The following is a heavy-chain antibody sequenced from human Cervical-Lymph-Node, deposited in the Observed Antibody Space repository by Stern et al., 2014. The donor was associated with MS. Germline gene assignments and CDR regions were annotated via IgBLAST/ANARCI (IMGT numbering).Heavy chain of an antibody. CDR1: GYSFTHFA. D-gene: IGHD4-17*01. CDR3: ARDPHDYGDRFDY. CDR2: INTNTGNP. V-gene: IGHV7-4-1*02. J-gene: IGHJ4*02. Sequence: VQLEESGSEFKKPGASVKVSCKASGYSFTHFALNWVRHPPGQGLQWLGWINTNTGNPSYAQAFPGRVVTSFETSVTPAYLQISSLKAEDTAVYYCARDPHDYGDRFDYWGQGTLVTVSS.